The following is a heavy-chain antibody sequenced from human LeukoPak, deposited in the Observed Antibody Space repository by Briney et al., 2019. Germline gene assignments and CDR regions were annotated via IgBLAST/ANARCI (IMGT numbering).Heavy chain of an antibody. CDR3: ARRRTIFGVVIHYNWFDP. D-gene: IGHD3-3*01. CDR1: GGSFSGYY. J-gene: IGHJ5*02. Sequence: SETLSLTCAVYGGSFSGYYWSWIRQPPGKGLEWIGEINHSGSTNYNPSLKSRVTISVDTSKNQFSLKLSSVTAADTAVYYCARRRTIFGVVIHYNWFDPWGQGTLVTVSS. CDR2: INHSGST. V-gene: IGHV4-34*01.